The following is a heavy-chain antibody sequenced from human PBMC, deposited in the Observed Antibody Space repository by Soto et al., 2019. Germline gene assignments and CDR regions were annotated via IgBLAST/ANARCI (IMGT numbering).Heavy chain of an antibody. J-gene: IGHJ6*02. CDR2: IYNSGST. CDR1: GGSLSSYY. CDR3: ASSNIAAAGFYYYGMDV. V-gene: IGHV4-59*01. D-gene: IGHD6-13*01. Sequence: SETLSLTCTVSGGSLSSYYWIWIRQPPGKGLEWIGSIYNSGSTNYNPSLKSRVTISVDTSKKQFSLKLSSVTAADTAVYYCASSNIAAAGFYYYGMDVWGRGTTVTVSS.